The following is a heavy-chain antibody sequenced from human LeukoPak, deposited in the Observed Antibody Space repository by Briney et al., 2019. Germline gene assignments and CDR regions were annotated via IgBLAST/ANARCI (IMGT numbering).Heavy chain of an antibody. V-gene: IGHV1-2*02. D-gene: IGHD3-22*01. Sequence: GASVKVSCKASGYTFTGYYMHWVRQAPGQGLEWMGWINPNSGGTNYAQKFQGRVTMTRDTSISTAYMELSRLRSDDTAVYYCARGGPRGYYDSSGYFDFDYWGQGTLVTVSS. CDR3: ARGGPRGYYDSSGYFDFDY. CDR2: INPNSGGT. CDR1: GYTFTGYY. J-gene: IGHJ4*02.